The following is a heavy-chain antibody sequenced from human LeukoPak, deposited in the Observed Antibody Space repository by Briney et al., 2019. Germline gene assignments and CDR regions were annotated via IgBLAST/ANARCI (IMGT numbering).Heavy chain of an antibody. V-gene: IGHV4-39*01. Sequence: SETLSLTCTVSDDSISSSSYYWAWIRQPPGEGLEWIGSFYYGGTTHYSPSLKSRVTVAVDTSRNQFSLRLSSVGAEDTAVYYCARRSLYSSPRWGQGTLVTVSS. D-gene: IGHD4-11*01. CDR1: DDSISSSSYY. CDR2: FYYGGTT. CDR3: ARRSLYSSPR. J-gene: IGHJ4*02.